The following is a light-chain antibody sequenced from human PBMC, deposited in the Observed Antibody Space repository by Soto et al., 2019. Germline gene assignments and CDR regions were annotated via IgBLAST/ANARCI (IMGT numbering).Light chain of an antibody. CDR3: QQRRYWPLT. V-gene: IGKV3-11*01. J-gene: IGKJ4*01. CDR1: QSISVY. CDR2: DTS. Sequence: ETVLAQSPATLSLSPGERATLSCRATQSISVYLAWYQHKPGQAPRLLIYDTSKRAAGIPARFSGSGAGTDFTLTISSLAPEDFAVYYCQQRRYWPLTFGGGTKVEIK.